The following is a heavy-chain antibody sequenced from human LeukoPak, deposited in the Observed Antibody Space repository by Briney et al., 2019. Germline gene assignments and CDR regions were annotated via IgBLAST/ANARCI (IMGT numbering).Heavy chain of an antibody. J-gene: IGHJ4*02. D-gene: IGHD2/OR15-2a*01. CDR2: ISGSGGST. Sequence: PGGSLRLSCAASGFTFSSYAMSWVRQAPGKGLEWVSAISGSGGSTYYADSVKGRFTISRDNSKNTLYPQMNSLRAEDTAVYYCAKGLTPFHAYYFDYWGQGTLVTVSS. V-gene: IGHV3-23*01. CDR1: GFTFSSYA. CDR3: AKGLTPFHAYYFDY.